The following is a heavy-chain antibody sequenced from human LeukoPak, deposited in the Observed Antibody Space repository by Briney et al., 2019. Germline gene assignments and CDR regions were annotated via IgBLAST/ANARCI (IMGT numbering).Heavy chain of an antibody. CDR1: GFTFSSYS. CDR2: ISSSSYI. CDR3: ARGELETEIAVAGIDY. V-gene: IGHV3-21*01. Sequence: PGGSLRLSCAASGFTFSSYSMNWVRQAPGKGLEWVSSISSSSYIYYADSVKGRFTISRDNAKNSLYLQMNSLRAEDTAMYYCARGELETEIAVAGIDYWGQGTLVTVSS. J-gene: IGHJ4*02. D-gene: IGHD6-19*01.